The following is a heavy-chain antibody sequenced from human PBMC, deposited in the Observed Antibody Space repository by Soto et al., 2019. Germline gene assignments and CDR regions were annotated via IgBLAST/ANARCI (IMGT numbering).Heavy chain of an antibody. CDR2: IYPGDSDT. V-gene: IGHV5-51*01. J-gene: IGHJ4*02. Sequence: PGASLKISCKGSGYSFTSYWIGWVRQMPGKGLEWMGIIYPGDSDTRYSPSFQGQVTISADKSISTAYLQWSSLKASDTAMYYCARLGYYYDSSGYYYVPPGPYYWGQGTLVTVSS. CDR3: ARLGYYYDSSGYYYVPPGPYY. CDR1: GYSFTSYW. D-gene: IGHD3-22*01.